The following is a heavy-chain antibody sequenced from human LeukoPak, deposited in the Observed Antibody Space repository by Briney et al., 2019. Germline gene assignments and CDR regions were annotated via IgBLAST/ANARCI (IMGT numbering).Heavy chain of an antibody. J-gene: IGHJ6*03. V-gene: IGHV4-59*01. CDR3: ATIAALRLDYYYMDV. D-gene: IGHD6-6*01. CDR1: GGSISSYH. CDR2: IYYSGST. Sequence: SETLSLTCTVSGGSISSYHWSWIRQPPGKGLEWVGYIYYSGSTNYNPSLKSRVTISVDTSKNQFSLKLSSVTAADTAVYYCATIAALRLDYYYMDVWGKGTTVTVSS.